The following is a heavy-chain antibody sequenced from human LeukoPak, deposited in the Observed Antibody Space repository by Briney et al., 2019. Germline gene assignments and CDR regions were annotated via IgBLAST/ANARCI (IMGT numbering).Heavy chain of an antibody. D-gene: IGHD3-22*01. CDR1: GGSISSSSYY. CDR2: IYYSGST. CDR3: ARLGPYDSSGYYS. V-gene: IGHV4-39*07. J-gene: IGHJ4*02. Sequence: SETLSLTCTVSGGSISSSSYYWGWIRQPPGKGLEWIGSIYYSGSTYYNPSLKSRVTISVDTSKNQFSLKLSSVTAADTAVYYCARLGPYDSSGYYSWGQGTLVTVSS.